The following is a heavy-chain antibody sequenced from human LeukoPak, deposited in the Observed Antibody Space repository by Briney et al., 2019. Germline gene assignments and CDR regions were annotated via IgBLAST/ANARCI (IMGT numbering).Heavy chain of an antibody. V-gene: IGHV1-18*01. CDR3: ARVDPIWSRYYFDY. CDR1: GYTFTSYG. J-gene: IGHJ4*02. D-gene: IGHD2-21*01. Sequence: ASVKVSCKASGYTFTSYGISWVRQAPGQGLEWMGWISAYTGYTNYAQKLQGRVTMTTDTSTNTGYMELRGLRSDDTAVYFCARVDPIWSRYYFDYWGLGTLVTVSS. CDR2: ISAYTGYT.